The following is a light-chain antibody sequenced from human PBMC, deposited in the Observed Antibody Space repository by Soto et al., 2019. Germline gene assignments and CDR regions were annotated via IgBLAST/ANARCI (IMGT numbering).Light chain of an antibody. CDR2: DAS. CDR1: QSVTSS. CDR3: QQRSNWLSIT. Sequence: EIVLTQSPATLSLSPGERATLSGRASQSVTSSLAWYQQKPGQAPRLLILDASNRATGIPARFSGSGSGTDFTLTISSLEPEDFAVYYCQQRSNWLSITFGQGTRLEIK. J-gene: IGKJ5*01. V-gene: IGKV3-11*01.